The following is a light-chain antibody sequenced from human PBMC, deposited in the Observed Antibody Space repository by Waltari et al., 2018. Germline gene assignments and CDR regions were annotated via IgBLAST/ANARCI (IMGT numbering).Light chain of an antibody. CDR1: QSISVW. V-gene: IGKV1-5*03. Sequence: DIQMTQSPSTVSASVGDRVTITCRASQSISVWLAWYQQKPGRAPKLLIFRASSLESGVPSRFSGSGSGTEFTLTISSLQPDDFATYYCQQYNSFSTTFGGGTKVESK. CDR2: RAS. CDR3: QQYNSFSTT. J-gene: IGKJ4*01.